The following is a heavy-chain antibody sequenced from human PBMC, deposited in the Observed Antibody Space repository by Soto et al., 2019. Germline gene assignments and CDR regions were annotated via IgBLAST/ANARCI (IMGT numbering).Heavy chain of an antibody. D-gene: IGHD4-17*01. CDR1: GFTFSDYY. CDR3: AKDLGYGDYYGMDV. CDR2: ISYDGSNK. Sequence: QVQLVESGGGLVKPGGSLRLSCAASGFTFSDYYMSWIRQAPGKGLEWVAVISYDGSNKYYADSVKGRFTISRDNSKNTLYLQMNSLRAEDTAVYYCAKDLGYGDYYGMDVWGQGTTVTVSS. J-gene: IGHJ6*02. V-gene: IGHV3-30*18.